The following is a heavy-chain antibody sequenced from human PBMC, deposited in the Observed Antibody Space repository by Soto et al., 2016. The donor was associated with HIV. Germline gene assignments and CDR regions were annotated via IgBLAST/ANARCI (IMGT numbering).Heavy chain of an antibody. D-gene: IGHD5-12*01. CDR1: GGSFSSYY. J-gene: IGHJ4*02. Sequence: QVQLQESGPGLVKPSETLSLTCVVSGGSFSSYYWTWIRQPPGKGLEWIGQKYYNGTTNYNPSLGSRVTISANLSKRQFSLKLASVTAADTAVYYCATTTTGTSPAHFDHWGLGTLVTVSS. CDR2: KYYNGTT. V-gene: IGHV4-59*13. CDR3: ATTTTGTSPAHFDH.